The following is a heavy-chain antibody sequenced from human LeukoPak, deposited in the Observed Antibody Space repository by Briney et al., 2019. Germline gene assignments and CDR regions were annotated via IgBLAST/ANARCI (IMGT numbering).Heavy chain of an antibody. Sequence: ASVKVSCKASGYTFSGYYMHRVRQAPGQGLEWMGWINPNSGGTNYAQKFQGRVTMARDTSISTGYMEMSSLRSDDTAVYYCARDRGVILSHFDYWGQGTLVTVSS. CDR1: GYTFSGYY. V-gene: IGHV1-2*02. J-gene: IGHJ4*02. CDR2: INPNSGGT. CDR3: ARDRGVILSHFDY. D-gene: IGHD2/OR15-2a*01.